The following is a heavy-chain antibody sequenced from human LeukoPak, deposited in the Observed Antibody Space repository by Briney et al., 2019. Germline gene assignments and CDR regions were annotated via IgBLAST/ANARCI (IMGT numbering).Heavy chain of an antibody. V-gene: IGHV1-8*01. Sequence: ASVTVSCKASGFTFTSYDINWLRQSTGQGLEWMVWMDSNSGDTGNAHKIQCRVTLTRNTSINTDYLHLYSLTSEETAVYYCGRGIGTGGSGEYYFDYWGQGTLVTVSS. CDR3: GRGIGTGGSGEYYFDY. D-gene: IGHD3-10*01. CDR1: GFTFTSYD. CDR2: MDSNSGDT. J-gene: IGHJ4*02.